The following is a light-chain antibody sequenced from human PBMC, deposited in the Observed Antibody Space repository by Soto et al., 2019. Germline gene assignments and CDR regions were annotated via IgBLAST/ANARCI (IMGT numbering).Light chain of an antibody. CDR3: LVSYSGARV. CDR2: DTD. CDR1: TGAVTSGHY. Sequence: QAVVTKEPSLTVSPGGTVTLTCGFSTGAVTSGHYPYWFQQKPGQAPTTLIYDTDNKHSWTPARFSGSLLGGKAALTLSGAQPEDEADYYCLVSYSGARVFGGGTKLTVL. J-gene: IGLJ2*01. V-gene: IGLV7-46*01.